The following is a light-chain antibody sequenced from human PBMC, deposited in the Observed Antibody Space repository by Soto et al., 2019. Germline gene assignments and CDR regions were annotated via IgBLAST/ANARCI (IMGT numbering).Light chain of an antibody. CDR3: QQHNNWPPIT. Sequence: EIVLTQSPATLSLSPGERATLSCRASQSVSSYLAWYQQKPGQAPRLLIYDTSNRATGIPARFSGSGSGTDFTLTNSSLEPEDFAVYYCQQHNNWPPITFGQGTRLEIK. J-gene: IGKJ5*01. CDR1: QSVSSY. V-gene: IGKV3-11*01. CDR2: DTS.